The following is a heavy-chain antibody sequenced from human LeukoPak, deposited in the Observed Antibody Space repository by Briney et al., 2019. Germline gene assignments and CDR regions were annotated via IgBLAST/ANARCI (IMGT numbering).Heavy chain of an antibody. CDR2: ISYDGSNK. CDR1: GFPFISYG. D-gene: IGHD3-22*01. CDR3: AKGRRDYYDSSGYYYYFDY. V-gene: IGHV3-30*18. J-gene: IGHJ4*02. Sequence: GGSLRLSCAASGFPFISYGMHWVRQAPGKGLEWVAVISYDGSNKYYADSVKGRFTISRDNSKNTLYLQMNSLRAEDTAVYYCAKGRRDYYDSSGYYYYFDYWGQGTLVTVSS.